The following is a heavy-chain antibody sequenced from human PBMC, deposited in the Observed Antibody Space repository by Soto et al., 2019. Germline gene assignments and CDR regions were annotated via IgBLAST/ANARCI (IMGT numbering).Heavy chain of an antibody. CDR1: GGTFTNYS. D-gene: IGHD6-6*01. CDR2: IVPLFGTT. CDR3: ARSQEYSRVWYNCFDP. J-gene: IGHJ5*02. Sequence: QVQLVQSGAEVRKPGSSVKVSCTASGGTFTNYSVHWLRQAPGQGLEWLGGIVPLFGTTNYAQRFRGRVTITADESTNTAYMDLRSLRSEDTAIYYGARSQEYSRVWYNCFDPWGQGTLVTVSS. V-gene: IGHV1-69*01.